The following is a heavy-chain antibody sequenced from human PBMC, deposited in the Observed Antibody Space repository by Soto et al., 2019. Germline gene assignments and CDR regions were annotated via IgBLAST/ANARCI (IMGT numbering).Heavy chain of an antibody. V-gene: IGHV4-59*01. CDR1: DGSISSFY. D-gene: IGHD2-21*01. CDR2: IYYNGIT. CDR3: ACGIGAIFDY. J-gene: IGHJ4*02. Sequence: PSETLSLTCTVSDGSISSFYWSWIRQPPGKGLEWIGHIYYNGITSYNPSLRSRVSLSVDTSKSQFSLKLSSVTAADTAVYYCACGIGAIFDYWGQGILVTVSP.